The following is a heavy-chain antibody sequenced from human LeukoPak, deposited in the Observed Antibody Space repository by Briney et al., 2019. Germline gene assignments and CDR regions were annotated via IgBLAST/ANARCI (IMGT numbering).Heavy chain of an antibody. CDR2: INSDGSST. J-gene: IGHJ4*02. CDR1: GFTFSSYW. D-gene: IGHD5-12*01. CDR3: ARGPIKGGYSGYDLDY. V-gene: IGHV3-74*01. Sequence: GGSLRLSCAASGFTFSSYWMHWVRQAPGKGLVWVSRINSDGSSTSYADSVKGRFTISRDNAKNTLYLQMNSLRAEDTAVYYCARGPIKGGYSGYDLDYWGQGTLVTASS.